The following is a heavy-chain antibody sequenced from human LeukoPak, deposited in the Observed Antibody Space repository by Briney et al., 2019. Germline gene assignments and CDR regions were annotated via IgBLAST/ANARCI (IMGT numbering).Heavy chain of an antibody. CDR2: ISSNGGST. Sequence: GGSLRLSCSASGFTLSSYAMHWVRQAPGKGLEYVSAISSNGGSTYYADPVKGRFTISRDNSKNTLYLQMSSLRAEDTAVYYCVKGYQPYYYDSSGYPSEAPIDYWGQGTLVTVSS. J-gene: IGHJ4*02. V-gene: IGHV3-64D*06. D-gene: IGHD3-22*01. CDR1: GFTLSSYA. CDR3: VKGYQPYYYDSSGYPSEAPIDY.